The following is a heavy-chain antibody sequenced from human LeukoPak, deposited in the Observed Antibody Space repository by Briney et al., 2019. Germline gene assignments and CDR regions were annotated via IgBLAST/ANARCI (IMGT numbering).Heavy chain of an antibody. Sequence: ASVKVSCKASGGTFSSYAISWVRQAPGQGLEWMGIINPSGGSTSYAQKFQGRVTMTRDTSTSTVYMELSSLRSEDTAVYYCARSIVVVVAATAPDYWGQGTLVTVSS. CDR2: INPSGGST. V-gene: IGHV1-46*01. CDR3: ARSIVVVVAATAPDY. J-gene: IGHJ4*02. CDR1: GGTFSSYA. D-gene: IGHD2-15*01.